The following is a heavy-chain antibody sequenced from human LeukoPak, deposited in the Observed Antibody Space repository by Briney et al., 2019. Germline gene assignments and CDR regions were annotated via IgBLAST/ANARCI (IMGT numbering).Heavy chain of an antibody. CDR2: IYSGGST. CDR1: GFTVSSNY. D-gene: IGHD3-16*02. J-gene: IGHJ4*02. CDR3: AREYYDYVWGSYRCDY. V-gene: IGHV3-66*01. Sequence: GGSLRLSCAASGFTVSSNYMSWVRQAPGQGLEWVSVIYSGGSTYYADSVKGRFTISRDNSKNTLYLQMNSLRAEDTAVYYCAREYYDYVWGSYRCDYWGQGTLVTVSS.